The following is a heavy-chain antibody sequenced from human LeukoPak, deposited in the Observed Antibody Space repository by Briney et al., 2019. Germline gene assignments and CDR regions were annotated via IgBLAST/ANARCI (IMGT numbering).Heavy chain of an antibody. V-gene: IGHV1-69*05. D-gene: IGHD2-2*01. CDR2: IIPIFGTA. J-gene: IGHJ6*03. CDR3: AGVDCSSTSCPGGGYYYMDV. Sequence: SVKVSCKASGGTFSSYAISWVRQAPGQGLEWMGGIIPIFGTANYAQKFQGRVTITTDESTSTAYMELSSLRSEDTAVYYCAGVDCSSTSCPGGGYYYMDVWGKGTTDTVSS. CDR1: GGTFSSYA.